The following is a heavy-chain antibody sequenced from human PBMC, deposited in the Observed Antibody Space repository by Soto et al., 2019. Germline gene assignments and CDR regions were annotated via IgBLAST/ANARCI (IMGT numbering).Heavy chain of an antibody. CDR3: ARSGAPDFWSGYFLRNWFDP. V-gene: IGHV1-18*01. CDR2: ISAYNGNT. Sequence: GVSLKVSCKASGYTFTSYGISWVRQAPGQGLEWMGWISAYNGNTNYAQKLQGRVTMTTDTSTSTAYMELRSLRSDDTAVYYCARSGAPDFWSGYFLRNWFDPWGQGTLVTVSS. D-gene: IGHD3-3*01. J-gene: IGHJ5*02. CDR1: GYTFTSYG.